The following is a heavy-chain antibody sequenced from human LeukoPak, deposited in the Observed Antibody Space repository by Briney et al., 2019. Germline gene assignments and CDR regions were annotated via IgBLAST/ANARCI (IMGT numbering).Heavy chain of an antibody. Sequence: ASVKVSCKASGYTFTGYYMHWVRQAPGQGLEWMGWINPNSGGTNYAQKFQGRVTMTRDTSISTAYMELSRLRSDDTAVYYCARVRDSSAYLLRPAFDIWGQGTMVTVSS. CDR3: ARVRDSSAYLLRPAFDI. V-gene: IGHV1-2*02. J-gene: IGHJ3*02. CDR1: GYTFTGYY. CDR2: INPNSGGT. D-gene: IGHD3-22*01.